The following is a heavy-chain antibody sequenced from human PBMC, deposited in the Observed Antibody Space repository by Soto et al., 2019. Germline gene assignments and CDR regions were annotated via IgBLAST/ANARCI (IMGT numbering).Heavy chain of an antibody. CDR3: AKARGASTAYDFDY. V-gene: IGHV3-23*01. Sequence: GGSLRLSCAASGLTFRSCAMSWVRQAPGMGLEWVSTISGGGGGTYYADSVKGRFTTSRDNSKNTLYLQMNSLRAEDTAVYYCAKARGASTAYDFDYWGQGIPVTVSS. D-gene: IGHD5-12*01. CDR2: ISGGGGGT. CDR1: GLTFRSCA. J-gene: IGHJ4*02.